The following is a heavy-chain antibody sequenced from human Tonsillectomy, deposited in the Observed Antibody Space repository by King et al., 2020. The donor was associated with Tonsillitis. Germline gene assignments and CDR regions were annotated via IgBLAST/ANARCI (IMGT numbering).Heavy chain of an antibody. CDR3: AKEEVGFDY. J-gene: IGHJ4*02. CDR1: GFTFSSYG. Sequence: VQLVESGGGVVQPGRSLRLSCAASGFTFSSYGMHWVRPAPGKGLEWVAVIAHDGINKKYADSVKGRFTISRDNSKNTLYLQMNSLRVEDTAVYYCAKEEVGFDYWGQGTLVTVSS. CDR2: IAHDGINK. V-gene: IGHV3-30*18.